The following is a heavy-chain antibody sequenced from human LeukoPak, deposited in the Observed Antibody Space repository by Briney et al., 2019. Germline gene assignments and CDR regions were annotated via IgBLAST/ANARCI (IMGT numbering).Heavy chain of an antibody. CDR1: GYTFTGYY. CDR3: ARERLPLYYYDSSGYRLFDY. J-gene: IGHJ4*02. Sequence: GASVKVSCKASGYTFTGYYMQWLRQAPGQGLEWMGRINPNSGGTNYAQKFQGRVTMTRDTSISTAYMELSRLRSDDTAVYYCARERLPLYYYDSSGYRLFDYWGQGTLVTVSS. D-gene: IGHD3-22*01. CDR2: INPNSGGT. V-gene: IGHV1-2*06.